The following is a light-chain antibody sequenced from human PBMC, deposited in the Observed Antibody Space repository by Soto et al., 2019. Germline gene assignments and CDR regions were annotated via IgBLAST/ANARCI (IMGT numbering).Light chain of an antibody. CDR2: EGS. J-gene: IGLJ3*02. CDR1: NRDVGNYNL. V-gene: IGLV2-23*01. Sequence: QPALTQPASVSGSPGQSITISCTGTNRDVGNYNLVSWYQQHPGKAPEIMIYEGSKRPSGVSNRFSGSKSGNTASLTISGLQAEDEADYYCCSYAGDKTWVFGGGTKVTVL. CDR3: CSYAGDKTWV.